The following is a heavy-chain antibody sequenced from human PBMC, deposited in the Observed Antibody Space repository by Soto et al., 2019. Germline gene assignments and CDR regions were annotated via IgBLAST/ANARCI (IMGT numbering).Heavy chain of an antibody. J-gene: IGHJ6*02. V-gene: IGHV4-59*01. Sequence: SETLSLTCTVSGGSISSYYWSWIRQPPGKGLEWIGYIYYSGSTNYNPSLKSRVTISVDTSKNQFSLKLSSVTAADTAVYYCARDRSDITMVRGVAYGMDVWGQGTTVT. CDR3: ARDRSDITMVRGVAYGMDV. D-gene: IGHD3-10*01. CDR1: GGSISSYY. CDR2: IYYSGST.